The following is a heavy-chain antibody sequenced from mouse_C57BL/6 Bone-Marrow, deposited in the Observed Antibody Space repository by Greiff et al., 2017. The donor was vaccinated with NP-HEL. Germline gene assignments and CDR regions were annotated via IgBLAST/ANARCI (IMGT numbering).Heavy chain of an antibody. Sequence: EVKLMESGGGLVKPGGSLKLSCAASGFTFSDYGMHWVRQAPEKGLEWVAYISSGSSTIYYADTVKGRSTISRDNAKNTLFLQITSLRSEDTAMYYCAKGPDYSSSPYWYFDVWGTGTTVTVSS. V-gene: IGHV5-17*01. J-gene: IGHJ1*03. CDR1: GFTFSDYG. CDR2: ISSGSSTI. D-gene: IGHD1-1*01. CDR3: AKGPDYSSSPYWYFDV.